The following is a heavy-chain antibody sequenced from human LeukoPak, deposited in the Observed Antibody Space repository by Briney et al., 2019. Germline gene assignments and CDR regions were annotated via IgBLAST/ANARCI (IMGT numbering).Heavy chain of an antibody. CDR2: ISGSGGTT. D-gene: IGHD3-22*01. CDR1: GFTFSSYA. J-gene: IGHJ4*02. CDR3: AKDGYYESSGYSYFDY. V-gene: IGHV3-23*01. Sequence: PGGSLRLSCAASGFTFSSYAMSWVRQAPGKGLEWVSAISGSGGTTHYADPVKGRFTIPRDNSKSTLSLQMNSLRAEDTAVYYCAKDGYYESSGYSYFDYWGQGTLVTVSS.